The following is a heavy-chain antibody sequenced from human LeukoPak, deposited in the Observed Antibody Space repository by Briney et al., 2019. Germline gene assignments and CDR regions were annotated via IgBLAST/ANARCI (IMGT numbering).Heavy chain of an antibody. V-gene: IGHV3-74*01. CDR2: INSDGSST. CDR3: ARVSNGLEGAYYFDY. D-gene: IGHD2-8*01. J-gene: IGHJ4*02. CDR1: GFTFSSYW. Sequence: GGSLRLSCAASGFTFSSYWMHWVRQAPGKGLVWVSRINSDGSSTSYADSVKGRFTISRDNAKNTLYLQMNSLRAEDTAVYYCARVSNGLEGAYYFDYWGQGTLVTVSS.